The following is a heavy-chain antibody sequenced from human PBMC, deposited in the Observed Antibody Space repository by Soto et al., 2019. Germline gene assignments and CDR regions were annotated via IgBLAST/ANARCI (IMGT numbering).Heavy chain of an antibody. Sequence: ASVKVSCKASGYNFTGYYMHWVRQAPGQGLEWMGWINPNSGGTNYAQKCQGWVTMTRDTSISTAYMELSRLRSDDTAVYYCARGSCSGGSCPYYYYYMDVWGKGTTVTVSS. J-gene: IGHJ6*03. CDR2: INPNSGGT. D-gene: IGHD2-15*01. V-gene: IGHV1-2*04. CDR3: ARGSCSGGSCPYYYYYMDV. CDR1: GYNFTGYY.